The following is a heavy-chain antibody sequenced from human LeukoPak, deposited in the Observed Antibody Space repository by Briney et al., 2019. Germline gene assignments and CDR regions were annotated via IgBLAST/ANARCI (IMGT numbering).Heavy chain of an antibody. J-gene: IGHJ4*02. CDR2: LFYSGST. D-gene: IGHD3-10*01. V-gene: IGHV4-59*01. Sequence: SETLSLTCTVSGGSISSYYWSWIRQPPGKGLEWIAYLFYSGSTDYNPSLESRVTISVDTSKNQFSLKLTSVTAADTAVYYCATAGPISGRHNYFDSWGQGTLVTVSS. CDR3: ATAGPISGRHNYFDS. CDR1: GGSISSYY.